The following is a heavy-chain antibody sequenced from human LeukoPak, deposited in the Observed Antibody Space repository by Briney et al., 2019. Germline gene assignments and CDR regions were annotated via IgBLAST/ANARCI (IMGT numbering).Heavy chain of an antibody. CDR3: AEGSLPLAGRGCFDP. Sequence: GGSLRLSCAASGFTFSAYAMSWVRQAPGKGLEWVSAIGGSGGGTYYADSVKGRFTISRDNSKNTLYLQMNNLRAEDTALYYCAEGSLPLAGRGCFDPWGQGTLVTVSS. J-gene: IGHJ5*02. CDR1: GFTFSAYA. V-gene: IGHV3-23*01. CDR2: IGGSGGGT. D-gene: IGHD6-19*01.